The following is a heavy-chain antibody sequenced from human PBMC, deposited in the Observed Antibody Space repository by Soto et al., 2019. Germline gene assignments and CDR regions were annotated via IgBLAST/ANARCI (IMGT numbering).Heavy chain of an antibody. CDR3: ARASEKGGRFLEWLGGAFDI. V-gene: IGHV3-11*01. J-gene: IGHJ3*02. Sequence: GGSLRLSCAASGFTFSDYYMSWIRQAPGKGLEWVSYISSSGSTIYYADSVKGRFTISRDNAKNSLYLQMNSLRAEDTAVYYCARASEKGGRFLEWLGGAFDIWGQGTMVTVSS. D-gene: IGHD3-3*01. CDR1: GFTFSDYY. CDR2: ISSSGSTI.